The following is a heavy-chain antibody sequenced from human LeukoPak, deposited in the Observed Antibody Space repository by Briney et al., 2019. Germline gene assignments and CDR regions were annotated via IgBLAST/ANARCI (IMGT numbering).Heavy chain of an antibody. Sequence: ASVKVSCKASGYSFTSFGISWVRQAPGQGLEWMGWISAYNGNTKYVQKFQGRVTMTTDISTSTAYMELRSLRSDDTAVFYCVRDLGVDTSMIFFDYWGQGTLVTVSS. CDR2: ISAYNGNT. J-gene: IGHJ4*02. CDR3: VRDLGVDTSMIFFDY. D-gene: IGHD5-18*01. V-gene: IGHV1-18*01. CDR1: GYSFTSFG.